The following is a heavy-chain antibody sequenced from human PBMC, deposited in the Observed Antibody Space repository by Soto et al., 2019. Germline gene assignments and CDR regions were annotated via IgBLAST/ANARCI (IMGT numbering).Heavy chain of an antibody. V-gene: IGHV1-2*02. CDR2: INLNSGDT. D-gene: IGHD5-12*01. J-gene: IGHJ5*02. Sequence: ASVKVSCKTSGDTFTDSSMHWVRQAPGQGLEWMGWINLNSGDTKYAEKFRGRVTMTRDTSIITVYMELTRLKSEDTAVYYCAIDLSGYDLNGPDTWGQGTLVTVSS. CDR1: GDTFTDSS. CDR3: AIDLSGYDLNGPDT.